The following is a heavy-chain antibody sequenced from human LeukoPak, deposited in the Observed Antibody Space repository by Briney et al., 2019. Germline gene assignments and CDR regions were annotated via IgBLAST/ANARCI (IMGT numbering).Heavy chain of an antibody. D-gene: IGHD2-15*01. CDR1: GYTFTGYY. J-gene: IGHJ6*02. Sequence: GASVKVSCKASGYTFTGYYMHWVRQAPGQGLEWMGWINPNSGGTNYAQKFQGRVTMTRGTSISTAYMELSRLRSDDTAVYYCARDYYCSGGSCYEDGMDVWGQGTTVTVSS. V-gene: IGHV1-2*02. CDR3: ARDYYCSGGSCYEDGMDV. CDR2: INPNSGGT.